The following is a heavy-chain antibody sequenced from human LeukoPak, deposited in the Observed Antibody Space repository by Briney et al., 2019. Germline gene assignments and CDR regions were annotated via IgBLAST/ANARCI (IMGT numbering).Heavy chain of an antibody. Sequence: PGGSLRLSCAASGFNFSNYAMHWVRQAPGKGLEWVAVISYKGSNKYYADSVKGRFTISRDNSKNKQYLQMNSLGTEDTAVYYCARGSEDYDSSGYYYDLGDYWGQGTLVTVSS. CDR3: ARGSEDYDSSGYYYDLGDY. CDR2: ISYKGSNK. J-gene: IGHJ4*02. V-gene: IGHV3-30*04. D-gene: IGHD3-22*01. CDR1: GFNFSNYA.